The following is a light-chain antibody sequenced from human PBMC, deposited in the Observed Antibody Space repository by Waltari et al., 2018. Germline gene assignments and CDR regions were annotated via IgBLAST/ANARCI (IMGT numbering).Light chain of an antibody. Sequence: QSVLTQPPSVSGAPGPRVTIPCPGSNSHIGAGYEVQWYQQLPTKAPKLPIFANNNRPSGVPDRFSGSRSGPSASLAITGLQAEDEADYYCQSYESSLSHSVFGTGTKVSVL. J-gene: IGLJ1*01. CDR2: ANN. CDR1: NSHIGAGYE. V-gene: IGLV1-40*01. CDR3: QSYESSLSHSV.